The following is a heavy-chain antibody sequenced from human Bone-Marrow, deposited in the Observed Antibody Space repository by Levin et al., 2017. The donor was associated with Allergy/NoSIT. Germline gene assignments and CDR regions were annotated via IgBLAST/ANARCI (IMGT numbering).Heavy chain of an antibody. CDR1: GFTFSSYE. CDR2: ISSSGSTI. V-gene: IGHV3-48*03. CDR3: AGASPPPPYDFWSGYYNNDAFDI. D-gene: IGHD3-3*01. Sequence: GESLKISCAASGFTFSSYEMNWVRQAPGKGLEWVSYISSSGSTIYYADSVKGRFTISRDNAKNSLYLQMNSLRAEDTAVYYCAGASPPPPYDFWSGYYNNDAFDIWGQGTMVTVSS. J-gene: IGHJ3*02.